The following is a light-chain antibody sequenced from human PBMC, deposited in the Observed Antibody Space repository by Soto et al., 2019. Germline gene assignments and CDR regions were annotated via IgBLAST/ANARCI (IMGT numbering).Light chain of an antibody. J-gene: IGLJ1*01. CDR2: DVS. CDR3: CSYTTSNTRQIV. Sequence: QSALTQPASVSGSPGQSITISCTGTSSDVGGYNYVSWYQQHPAKAPKFMIYDVSNRPSGVSNRFSGCKSGNTASLTISGLQAEDEADYYCCSYTTSNTRQIVFGTGTKLTVL. CDR1: SSDVGGYNY. V-gene: IGLV2-14*01.